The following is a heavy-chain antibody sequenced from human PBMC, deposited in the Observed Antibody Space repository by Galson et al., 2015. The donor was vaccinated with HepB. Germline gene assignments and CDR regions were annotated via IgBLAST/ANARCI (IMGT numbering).Heavy chain of an antibody. J-gene: IGHJ3*02. Sequence: SLRLSCATSGFTFRSSAMSWVRQAPGKGLEWISSICGSGVDTLYADFVKGRFTISRDNPKNTVHLQVNSLRAEDTALYYCAKLSWGEWLGAAFDIWGHGTMVTVSS. CDR2: ICGSGVDT. D-gene: IGHD3-16*01. CDR1: GFTFRSSA. CDR3: AKLSWGEWLGAAFDI. V-gene: IGHV3-23*01.